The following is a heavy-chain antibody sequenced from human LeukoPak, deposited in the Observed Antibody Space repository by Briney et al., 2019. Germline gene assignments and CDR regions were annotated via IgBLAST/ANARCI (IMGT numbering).Heavy chain of an antibody. J-gene: IGHJ4*02. CDR2: TYYSGST. Sequence: SETLSLTCTVSGYSISSGGYYWSWIRQHPGKGLEWIGYTYYSGSTYYNPSLKSRVTISVDTSKNQFSLKLSSVTAADTAVYYCARSGLWLRGTTAFDHWGQGTLVTVSS. V-gene: IGHV4-31*03. D-gene: IGHD4-17*01. CDR1: GYSISSGGYY. CDR3: ARSGLWLRGTTAFDH.